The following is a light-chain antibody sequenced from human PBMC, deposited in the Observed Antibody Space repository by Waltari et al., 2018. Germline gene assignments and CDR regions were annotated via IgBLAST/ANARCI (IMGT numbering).Light chain of an antibody. CDR1: NIGSKT. V-gene: IGLV3-21*02. J-gene: IGLJ2*01. Sequence: SYELTQPPSVSVAPGQTARITCGGNNIGSKTVCWFQQKPGQAPVLVVYDDSDRPSGIPERFSGSNSGNTATLTVSRVEAGDEADYYCQVWDSISDRVLFGGGTKLTVL. CDR3: QVWDSISDRVL. CDR2: DDS.